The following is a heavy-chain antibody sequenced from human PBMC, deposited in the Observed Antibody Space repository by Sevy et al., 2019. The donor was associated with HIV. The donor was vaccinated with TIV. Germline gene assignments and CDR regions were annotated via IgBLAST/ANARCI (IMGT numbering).Heavy chain of an antibody. D-gene: IGHD3-10*01. V-gene: IGHV4-39*01. CDR3: ARRGGGMVRGVHRNWFDP. Sequence: SETLSLTCTVSGGSISSSSYYWGWIRQPPGKGLEWIGSIYYSGSTYYNPPLKSRVTISVDTSKNQFSLKLSSVTAADTAVYYCARRGGGMVRGVHRNWFDPWGQGTLVTVSS. J-gene: IGHJ5*02. CDR2: IYYSGST. CDR1: GGSISSSSYY.